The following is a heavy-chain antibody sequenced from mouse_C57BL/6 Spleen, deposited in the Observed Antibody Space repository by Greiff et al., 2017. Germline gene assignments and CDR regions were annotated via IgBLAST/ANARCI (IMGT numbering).Heavy chain of an antibody. J-gene: IGHJ2*01. CDR3: ARRSSGYPYYFDY. CDR1: GFTFSDYG. Sequence: DVQLQESGGGLVQPGGSLKLSCAASGFTFSDYGMAWVRQAPRKGPEWVAFISNLAYSIYYADTVTGRFTISRENAKNTLYLELSSRRSEDTAMYYCARRSSGYPYYFDYWGQGTTLTVSS. D-gene: IGHD3-2*02. CDR2: ISNLAYSI. V-gene: IGHV5-15*04.